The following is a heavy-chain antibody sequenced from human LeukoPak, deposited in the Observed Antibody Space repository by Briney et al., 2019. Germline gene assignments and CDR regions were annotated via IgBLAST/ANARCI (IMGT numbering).Heavy chain of an antibody. CDR3: ARASGMGVVTLYYFDY. CDR2: IYHSGST. CDR1: GGSISSGYY. D-gene: IGHD3-3*01. J-gene: IGHJ4*02. V-gene: IGHV4-38-2*02. Sequence: SETLSLTCTVSGGSISSGYYWGWIRQPPGKGLEWIGSIYHSGSTYYNPSLKSRVTISVDTSKNQFSLKLSSVTAADTAVYCCARASGMGVVTLYYFDYWGQGTLVTVSS.